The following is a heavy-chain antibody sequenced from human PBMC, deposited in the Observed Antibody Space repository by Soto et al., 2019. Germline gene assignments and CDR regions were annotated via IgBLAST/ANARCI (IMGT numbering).Heavy chain of an antibody. D-gene: IGHD6-19*01. CDR2: INHSGST. CDR3: AARYSSGWANWFDP. CDR1: GGSFSGYY. V-gene: IGHV4-34*01. J-gene: IGHJ5*02. Sequence: QVQLQQWGAGLLKPSETLSLTCAVYGGSFSGYYWSWIRQPPGKGLEWIGEINHSGSTNYNPSLKSRVTISVDTSKNQFSLKLSSVTAADTAVYYCAARYSSGWANWFDPWGQGTLVTVSS.